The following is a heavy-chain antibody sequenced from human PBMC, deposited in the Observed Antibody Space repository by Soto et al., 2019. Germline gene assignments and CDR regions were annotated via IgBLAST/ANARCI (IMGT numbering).Heavy chain of an antibody. CDR3: ARDLRGHYGP. CDR2: VSDSSSYI. Sequence: PGGSLRLSCEGSGFNFRNFNMIWVRQAPGKGLEWVSSVSDSSSYIYYADSVKGRFTVSRDNANNLVFLQMNGLRPEDTAMYYCARDLRGHYGPWGQGTMVTVSS. J-gene: IGHJ3*01. D-gene: IGHD4-17*01. CDR1: GFNFRNFN. V-gene: IGHV3-21*06.